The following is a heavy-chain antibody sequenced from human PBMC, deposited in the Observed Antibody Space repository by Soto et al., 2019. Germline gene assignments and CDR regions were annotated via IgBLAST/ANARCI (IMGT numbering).Heavy chain of an antibody. J-gene: IGHJ4*02. D-gene: IGHD5-18*01. V-gene: IGHV3-33*05. CDR2: ISRDGSKQ. CDR1: GFMFSNHG. Sequence: PRGSLRLSCAASGFMFSNHGMHWVRQAPGKGLEWVALISRDGSKQFYTDSVKGRFSISRDNSKNTLFLQMNSLRDEDTALYYCARDLGYGLFDYWGQGTLVTVSS. CDR3: ARDLGYGLFDY.